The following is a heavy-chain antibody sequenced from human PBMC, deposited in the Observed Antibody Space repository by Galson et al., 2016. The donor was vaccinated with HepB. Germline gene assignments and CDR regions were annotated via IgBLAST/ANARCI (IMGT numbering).Heavy chain of an antibody. D-gene: IGHD1-14*01. Sequence: SVKVSCKASGGTFSSYEISWVRQAPGQGLEWMGGISPIFGTANYTQKFQGRVTLTADESTSTAYMELSSLRSEDTAVYYCAGLTTEDAFDIWGQGTMVTVSS. CDR3: AGLTTEDAFDI. V-gene: IGHV1-69*13. J-gene: IGHJ3*02. CDR1: GGTFSSYE. CDR2: ISPIFGTA.